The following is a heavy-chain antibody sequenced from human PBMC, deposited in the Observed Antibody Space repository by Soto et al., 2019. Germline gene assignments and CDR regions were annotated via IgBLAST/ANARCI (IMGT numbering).Heavy chain of an antibody. CDR3: ARGRGYYDSSGYDF. V-gene: IGHV3-11*01. Sequence: LRLSCAASGFTFSDYYMNWIRQAPGKGLEWISYISGGGGSTIYYTDSVKGRFTISRDNAKKSLYLDMNSLRAEDTAVYFCARGRGYYDSSGYDFWGQGTPVTVS. CDR2: ISGGGGSTI. J-gene: IGHJ4*02. D-gene: IGHD3-22*01. CDR1: GFTFSDYY.